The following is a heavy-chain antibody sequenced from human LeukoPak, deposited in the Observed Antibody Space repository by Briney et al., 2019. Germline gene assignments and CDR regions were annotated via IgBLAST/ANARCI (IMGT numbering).Heavy chain of an antibody. D-gene: IGHD3-10*01. Sequence: PGGSLRLSCAASGFTFSSYGMHWVRQAPGKGLEWVAVIWYDGSNKHYADSVKGRFTISRDNSKNTLYLQMNSLRAEDTAVYYCARRFAPSRNDAFDIWGRGTMVTVSS. CDR3: ARRFAPSRNDAFDI. CDR2: IWYDGSNK. CDR1: GFTFSSYG. V-gene: IGHV3-33*01. J-gene: IGHJ3*02.